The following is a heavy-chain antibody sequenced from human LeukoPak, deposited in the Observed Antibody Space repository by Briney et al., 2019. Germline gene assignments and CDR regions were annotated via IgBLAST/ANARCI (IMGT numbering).Heavy chain of an antibody. Sequence: GGSLRLSCAASGFSFSTYEMNWVRQAPGKGLEWVSYISSSGSTIYYADSVKGRFTISRDNAKNSLCLQMKSLRAEDTAVYYCARVEAKFGELLASDYWGQGTRVTVYS. CDR1: GFSFSTYE. V-gene: IGHV3-48*03. D-gene: IGHD3-10*01. CDR2: ISSSGSTI. CDR3: ARVEAKFGELLASDY. J-gene: IGHJ4*02.